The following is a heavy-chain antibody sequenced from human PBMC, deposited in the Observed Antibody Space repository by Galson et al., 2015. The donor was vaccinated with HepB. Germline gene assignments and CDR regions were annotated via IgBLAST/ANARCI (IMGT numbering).Heavy chain of an antibody. CDR1: GFTFDDYA. Sequence: SLRLSCAASGFTFDDYAMHWVRQAPGKGLEWVSGISWNSGSIGYADSVKGRFTISRDNAKNSLYLQMNSLRAEDTALYYCAKDMGPTGLDGGFDYWGQGTLVTVSS. CDR3: AKDMGPTGLDGGFDY. V-gene: IGHV3-9*01. J-gene: IGHJ4*02. D-gene: IGHD6-19*01. CDR2: ISWNSGSI.